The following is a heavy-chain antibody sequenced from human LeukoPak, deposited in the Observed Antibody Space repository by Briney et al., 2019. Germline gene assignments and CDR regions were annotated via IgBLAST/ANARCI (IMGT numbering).Heavy chain of an antibody. CDR3: AKAGRIAARAYYFDY. CDR1: GFTFSSYG. D-gene: IGHD6-6*01. J-gene: IGHJ4*02. V-gene: IGHV3-30*18. CDR2: ISYDGSNK. Sequence: PGGSLRLSCAASGFTFSSYGMHWVRQAPGKGLEWVAVISYDGSNKYYADSVKGRFTISRDNSKNTLYLQMNSLRAEDTAVYYCAKAGRIAARAYYFDYWGQGTLVTVSS.